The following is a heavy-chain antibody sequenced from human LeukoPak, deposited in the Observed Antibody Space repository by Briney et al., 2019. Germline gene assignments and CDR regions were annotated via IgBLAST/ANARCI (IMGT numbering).Heavy chain of an antibody. J-gene: IGHJ4*02. CDR3: APGEDSYGIDY. D-gene: IGHD5-18*01. V-gene: IGHV1-2*02. Sequence: GASVKVSCKSSVYTFTGYYMHWVRQAHGQGLEWMGWVRTNSCGKNYAQKFQCTVTMTRDTSISTAYRELSRLRSEDCAVYYCAPGEDSYGIDYWGQGTLVTVSS. CDR1: VYTFTGYY. CDR2: VRTNSCGK.